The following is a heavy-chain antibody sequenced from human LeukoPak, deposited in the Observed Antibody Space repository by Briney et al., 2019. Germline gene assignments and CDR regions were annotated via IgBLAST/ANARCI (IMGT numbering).Heavy chain of an antibody. V-gene: IGHV3-48*03. J-gene: IGHJ4*02. Sequence: GGSLRLSCAASGFTLSSFEMDWVRQAPGKGLEWISYMSSRDNTRYYAESVRGRFTMSRDNAKNSLSLQMNGLRVKDTAVYYCARGFGRFGHRFGYLGQGTLVTVSS. CDR1: GFTLSSFE. CDR3: ARGFGRFGHRFGY. CDR2: MSSRDNTR. D-gene: IGHD3-10*01.